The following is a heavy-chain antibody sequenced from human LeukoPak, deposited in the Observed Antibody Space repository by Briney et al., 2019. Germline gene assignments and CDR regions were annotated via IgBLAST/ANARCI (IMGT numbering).Heavy chain of an antibody. V-gene: IGHV4-31*03. D-gene: IGHD1-26*01. CDR2: AYSNGNT. CDR1: GGSISSGAYY. CDR3: ARTNGGSYQEFDY. Sequence: PSETLSLTCTVSGGSISSGAYYWSWVRQRPGKGLEWIGYAYSNGNTYDNPSLRSRITISVDTSKNQVSLKLKSVTAADTAVYYCARTNGGSYQEFDYWGQGTLVTVSS. J-gene: IGHJ4*02.